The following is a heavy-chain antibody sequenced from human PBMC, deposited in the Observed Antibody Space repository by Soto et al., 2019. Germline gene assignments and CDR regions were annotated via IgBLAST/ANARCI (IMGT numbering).Heavy chain of an antibody. J-gene: IGHJ6*03. CDR2: IYYSGST. V-gene: IGHV4-59*08. CDR3: ARLRGDYDFWSGYYTKYYHYYMDV. CDR1: GGSISSYY. Sequence: SETLSLTCTVSGGSISSYYWSWIRQPPGKGLEWIGYIYYSGSTNYNPSLKSRVTISVDTSKNQFSLKLSSVTAADTAVYYCARLRGDYDFWSGYYTKYYHYYMDVWGKGTTVTVSS. D-gene: IGHD3-3*01.